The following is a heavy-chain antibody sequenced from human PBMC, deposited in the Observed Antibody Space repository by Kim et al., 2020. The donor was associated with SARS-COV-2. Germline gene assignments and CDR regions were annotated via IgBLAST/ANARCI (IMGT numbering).Heavy chain of an antibody. D-gene: IGHD1-26*01. V-gene: IGHV3-30*18. CDR2: ISYDGSNK. CDR1: GFTFSSYG. Sequence: GGSLRLSCAASGFTFSSYGMHWVRQAPGKGLEWVAVISYDGSNKYYADSVKGRFTISRDNSKNTLYLQMNSLRAEDTAVYYCAKEYRYSGSYGYYFDYWGQGTLVTVSS. CDR3: AKEYRYSGSYGYYFDY. J-gene: IGHJ4*02.